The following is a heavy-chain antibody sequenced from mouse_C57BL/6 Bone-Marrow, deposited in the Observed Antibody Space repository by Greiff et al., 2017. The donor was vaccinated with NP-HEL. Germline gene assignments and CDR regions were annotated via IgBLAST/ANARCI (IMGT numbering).Heavy chain of an antibody. CDR1: GFSLTSYG. Sequence: VKLVESGPGLVAPSQSLSITCTVSGFSLTSYGVHWVRQPPGKGLEWLVVIWSDGSTTYNSALKSRLSISKDNSKSQVFLKMNSLQTDDTAMYYCARHRDYGSSLYYAMDYWGQGTSVTVSS. V-gene: IGHV2-6-1*01. CDR2: IWSDGST. J-gene: IGHJ4*01. D-gene: IGHD1-1*01. CDR3: ARHRDYGSSLYYAMDY.